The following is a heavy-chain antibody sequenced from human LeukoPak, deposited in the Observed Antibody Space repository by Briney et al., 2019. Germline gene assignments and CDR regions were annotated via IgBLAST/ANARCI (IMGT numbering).Heavy chain of an antibody. CDR2: ISASNGNT. J-gene: IGHJ5*02. D-gene: IGHD6-19*01. CDR1: GYSFSSSG. V-gene: IGHV1-18*01. Sequence: ASVKVSCKASGYSFSSSGINWVRQAPGHGLEWMGWISASNGNTDYAQNFQGRVTMTTDTSTSTAYMELKSLRYDDTAVYYCAREGRLAPWLVPGGWFDPWGQGTLVTVSS. CDR3: AREGRLAPWLVPGGWFDP.